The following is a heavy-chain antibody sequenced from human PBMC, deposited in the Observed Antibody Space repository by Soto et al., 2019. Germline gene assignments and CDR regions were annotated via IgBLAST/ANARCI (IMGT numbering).Heavy chain of an antibody. CDR3: VRHGYSGSYSYHYGMDV. CDR1: GASIISSNW. D-gene: IGHD1-26*01. CDR2: IYHSGST. Sequence: LDTPSLTCTVSGASIISSNWRSSVRQRPGKGLEWIGEIYHSGSTNYNPSLKSRVTISVDKSENQFSLKLSSVTAADTAVYYCVRHGYSGSYSYHYGMDVWGHGSTVT. J-gene: IGHJ6*02. V-gene: IGHV4-4*02.